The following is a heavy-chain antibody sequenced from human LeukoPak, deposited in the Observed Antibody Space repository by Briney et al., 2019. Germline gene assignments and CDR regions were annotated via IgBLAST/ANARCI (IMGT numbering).Heavy chain of an antibody. CDR1: GYTLTGYY. D-gene: IGHD2-15*01. CDR2: INPNSGGT. J-gene: IGHJ5*02. Sequence: ASVKVSCKASGYTLTGYYMHWVRQAPGQGLEWMGWINPNSGGTNYAQKFQGRVTMTRDTSISTAYMELSRLRSDDTAVYYCARDWSDIVVVVAATGWFDPWGQGTLVTVSS. V-gene: IGHV1-2*02. CDR3: ARDWSDIVVVVAATGWFDP.